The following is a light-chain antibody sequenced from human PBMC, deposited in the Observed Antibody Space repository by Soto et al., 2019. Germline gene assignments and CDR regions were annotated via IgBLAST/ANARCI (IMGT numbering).Light chain of an antibody. CDR1: QSVSSY. CDR2: DAS. CDR3: QQRSNWQRVYT. V-gene: IGKV3-11*01. J-gene: IGKJ2*01. Sequence: EIVLTQSPATLSLSPGERATLSCRASQSVSSYLAWYQQKPGQAPRLLIYDASNRATGIPARFSGSGSGTDVTLTISSIETEEFAVYYCQQRSNWQRVYTFGQGTKLEIK.